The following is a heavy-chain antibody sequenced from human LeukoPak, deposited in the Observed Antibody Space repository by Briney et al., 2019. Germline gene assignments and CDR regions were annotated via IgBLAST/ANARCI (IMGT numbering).Heavy chain of an antibody. CDR2: IYSGGST. CDR3: ARGDVGYYDSSGYYYSPFDY. CDR1: GFTVSSNY. J-gene: IGHJ4*02. V-gene: IGHV3-53*01. D-gene: IGHD3-22*01. Sequence: GGSLRLSCAASGFTVSSNYMSWVRQAPGKGLEWVSVIYSGGSTYYADSVKGRFTISRDNSKNTLYLQMNSPRAEDTAVYYCARGDVGYYDSSGYYYSPFDYWGQGTLVTVSS.